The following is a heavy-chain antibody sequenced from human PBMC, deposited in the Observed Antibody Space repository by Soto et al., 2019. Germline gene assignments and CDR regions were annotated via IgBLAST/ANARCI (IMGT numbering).Heavy chain of an antibody. CDR1: GGSISSSSYY. J-gene: IGHJ4*02. V-gene: IGHV4-39*01. Sequence: SETLSLTCTVSGGSISSSSYYWGWIRQPPGKGLEWIGSIYYSGSTYYNPSLKSRVTISVDASKNQFSLKLSSVTAADTAVYYCARHQSYYDILTGLDYWGQGTLVTVSS. CDR2: IYYSGST. D-gene: IGHD3-9*01. CDR3: ARHQSYYDILTGLDY.